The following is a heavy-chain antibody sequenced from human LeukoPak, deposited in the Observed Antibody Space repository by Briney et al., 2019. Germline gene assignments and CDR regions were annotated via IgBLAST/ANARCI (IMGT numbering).Heavy chain of an antibody. V-gene: IGHV4-59*11. CDR1: CGSISSHY. D-gene: IGHD2-2*01. Sequence: PSETLSLTCSVSCGSISSHYWSWIRQPPRKGREGIGYIYYSGSTSYNPALKMRVTISVDKYKNQFSLKLSSVTDADPAVYYCARAPHSYCSSTSCSSHWFDPWGQGTLVTVSS. J-gene: IGHJ5*02. CDR3: ARAPHSYCSSTSCSSHWFDP. CDR2: IYYSGST.